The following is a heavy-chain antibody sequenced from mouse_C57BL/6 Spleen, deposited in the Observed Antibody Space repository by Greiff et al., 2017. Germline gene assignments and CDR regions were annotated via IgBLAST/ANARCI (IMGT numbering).Heavy chain of an antibody. CDR2: IHPNSGST. J-gene: IGHJ2*01. CDR1: GYTFTSYW. V-gene: IGHV1-64*01. Sequence: VQLQQPGAELVKPGASVKLSCKASGYTFTSYWMHWVKQRPGQGLEWIGMIHPNSGSTNYKEKFKSKATLTVDKSSSTAYMQLSSLTSEDSAVYYCARSGDFDYWGQGTTLTVSS. D-gene: IGHD3-1*01. CDR3: ARSGDFDY.